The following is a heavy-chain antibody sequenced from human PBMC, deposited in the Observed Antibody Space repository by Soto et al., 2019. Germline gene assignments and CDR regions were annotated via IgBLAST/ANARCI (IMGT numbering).Heavy chain of an antibody. D-gene: IGHD2-2*01. CDR1: GYTFTSYG. CDR3: ARVLVVRGYCSSTSCYGGWFDP. Sequence: ASVKVSCKASGYTFTSYGIIWVRQAPGQGLEWMGWISAYNGNTNYAQKLQGRVTMTTDTSTSTAYMELRSLRSDDTAVYYCARVLVVRGYCSSTSCYGGWFDPWGQGTLVTVSS. CDR2: ISAYNGNT. V-gene: IGHV1-18*01. J-gene: IGHJ5*02.